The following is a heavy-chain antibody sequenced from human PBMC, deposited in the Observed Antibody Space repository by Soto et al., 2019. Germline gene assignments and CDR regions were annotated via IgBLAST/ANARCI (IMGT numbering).Heavy chain of an antibody. CDR3: ARPLWRDDYNWGYFDL. J-gene: IGHJ2*01. CDR1: GFTFRSYA. V-gene: IGHV3-30-3*01. Sequence: GGSLRLSCAASGFTFRSYAMHWVRQAPGKGLEWVAVISYDGSNKYYADSVKGRFTISRDNSKNTLYLQMNSLRAEDTAVYYCARPLWRDDYNWGYFDLWGRGTLVTVSS. D-gene: IGHD4-4*01. CDR2: ISYDGSNK.